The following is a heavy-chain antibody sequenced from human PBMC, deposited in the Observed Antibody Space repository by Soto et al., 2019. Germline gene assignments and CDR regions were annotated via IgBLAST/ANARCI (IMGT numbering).Heavy chain of an antibody. V-gene: IGHV4-59*08. Sequence: STTLSITCTVSGGSISSYYSTWLRQPPGTALERIGNFYSSGSTNYNPSLKSRVTISVDTSKNQSSLKLSSVTAADTAVYYCARHGYSSRWYRSRFYYYYYMDVWGKGTTVTVSS. CDR2: FYSSGST. J-gene: IGHJ6*03. D-gene: IGHD6-13*01. CDR1: GGSISSYY. CDR3: ARHGYSSRWYRSRFYYYYYMDV.